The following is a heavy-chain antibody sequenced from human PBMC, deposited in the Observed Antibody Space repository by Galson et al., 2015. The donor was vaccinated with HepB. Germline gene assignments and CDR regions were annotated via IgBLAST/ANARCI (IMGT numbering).Heavy chain of an antibody. CDR3: AREMQSHFLDY. CDR1: GFTFSRHG. CDR2: IWFDGSNQ. J-gene: IGHJ4*02. Sequence: SLRLSCAASGFTFSRHGMHWVRQAPGKGLEWVSIIWFDGSNQYYADSVKGRFSISRDNSKNTLYLQMNSLRVEDTAVYYCAREMQSHFLDYWGQGILVTVSS. V-gene: IGHV3-33*01. D-gene: IGHD3-3*02.